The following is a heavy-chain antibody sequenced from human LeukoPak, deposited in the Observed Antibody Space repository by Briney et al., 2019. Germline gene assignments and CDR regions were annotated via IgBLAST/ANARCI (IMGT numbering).Heavy chain of an antibody. CDR1: GFTFSSYG. V-gene: IGHV3-30*02. CDR2: IRFDGSVK. CDR3: AKDLYGSGWTPDY. Sequence: GGSPRLSCAASGFTFSSYGIHWVRQAPGKGLKWVAFIRFDGSVKYYADSVKGRFTISRDNSKNTLYLQMNNVRAEDTAVYYCAKDLYGSGWTPDYWGHGTLLTVSS. D-gene: IGHD6-19*01. J-gene: IGHJ4*01.